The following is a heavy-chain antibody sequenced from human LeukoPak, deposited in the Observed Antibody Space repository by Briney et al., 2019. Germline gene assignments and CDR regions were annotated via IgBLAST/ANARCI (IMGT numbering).Heavy chain of an antibody. Sequence: SETLSLTCTVSGGSISSSSYYWGWIRQPPGKGLEWIGYIYYSGSTNYNPSLKSRVTISVDTSKNQFSLKLSSVTAADTAVYYCARGGSWTESGAFDIWGQGTMVTVSS. V-gene: IGHV4-61*05. D-gene: IGHD6-13*01. CDR3: ARGGSWTESGAFDI. CDR2: IYYSGST. J-gene: IGHJ3*02. CDR1: GGSISSSSYY.